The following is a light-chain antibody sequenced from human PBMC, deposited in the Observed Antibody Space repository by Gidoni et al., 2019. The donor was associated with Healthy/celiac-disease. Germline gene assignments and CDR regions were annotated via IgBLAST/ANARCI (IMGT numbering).Light chain of an antibody. V-gene: IGKV1-9*01. J-gene: IGKJ2*01. Sequence: DIQLTQSPSFLSASVGDRVTITCRASQGISSYLAWYQQKPGKAPKPLIYAASTLQSGVPSRFSGSGSGTEFTLTISSLQPEDFATYYCQQLNTLFGQGTKLEIK. CDR1: QGISSY. CDR3: QQLNTL. CDR2: AAS.